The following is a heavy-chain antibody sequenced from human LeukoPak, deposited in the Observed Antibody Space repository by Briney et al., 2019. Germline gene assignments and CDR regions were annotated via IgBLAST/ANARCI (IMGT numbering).Heavy chain of an antibody. V-gene: IGHV3-30*18. J-gene: IGHJ4*02. CDR2: ISYDGSNK. CDR1: GFTFSTYG. CDR3: AKGVHSAIVVARGLEGADY. Sequence: QPGGSLRLSCAASGFTFSTYGMHWVRQAPGKGLEWVAVISYDGSNKYYADSVKGRFTISRDNSKNTLYLQMNSLRVEDTAVYYCAKGVHSAIVVARGLEGADYWGQGTLVTVSS. D-gene: IGHD3-22*01.